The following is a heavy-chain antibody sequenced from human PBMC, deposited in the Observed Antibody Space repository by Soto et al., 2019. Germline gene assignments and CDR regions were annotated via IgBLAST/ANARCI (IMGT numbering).Heavy chain of an antibody. D-gene: IGHD6-19*01. V-gene: IGHV1-69*13. CDR1: GGTFSSYA. CDR2: IIPIFGTA. J-gene: IGHJ6*02. CDR3: ARGFNSGWYLQGSGYYYGMDV. Sequence: ASVKVSCKASGGTFSSYAISWVRQAPGQGLEWMGGIIPIFGTANYAQKFQGRVTITADESTSTAYTELSSLRSEDTAVYYCARGFNSGWYLQGSGYYYGMDVWGQGTTVTVSS.